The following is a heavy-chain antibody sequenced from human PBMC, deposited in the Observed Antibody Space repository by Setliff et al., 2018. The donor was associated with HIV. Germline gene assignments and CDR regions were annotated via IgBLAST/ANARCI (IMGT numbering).Heavy chain of an antibody. CDR3: ARARGTGWEQCLYY. CDR1: GGIISRYA. V-gene: IGHV1-69*06. J-gene: IGHJ4*02. Sequence: SVKVSCTHSGGIISRYAITWVRQAPGQGLEWVGGIIPMYDTPTYAQKLQGRVTITADRSTNTAYMELRGLRSEDTAVYYCARARGTGWEQCLYYWGQGTLVTVSS. CDR2: IIPMYDTP. D-gene: IGHD6-19*01.